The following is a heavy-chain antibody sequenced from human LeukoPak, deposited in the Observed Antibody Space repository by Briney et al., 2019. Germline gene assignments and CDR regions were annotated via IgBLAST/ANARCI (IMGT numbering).Heavy chain of an antibody. V-gene: IGHV3-33*01. CDR2: IWYDGSNK. CDR3: ARVRGDDKYSSGWYLDY. J-gene: IGHJ4*02. D-gene: IGHD6-19*01. Sequence: GRSLRLSCAASGFTSSSFGMHWVRQAPGKGLEWVAVIWYDGSNKYYADSVKGRFTISRDNSKNTLYLQMNSLRAEDTAVYYCARVRGDDKYSSGWYLDYWGQGTLVTVSS. CDR1: GFTSSSFG.